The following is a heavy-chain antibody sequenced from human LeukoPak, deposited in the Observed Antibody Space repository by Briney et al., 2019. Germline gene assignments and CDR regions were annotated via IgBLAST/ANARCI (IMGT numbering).Heavy chain of an antibody. D-gene: IGHD3-10*01. CDR1: GGSISSSSYY. CDR2: IKQDGSEK. J-gene: IGHJ4*02. CDR3: AREPINYGSGSYSFDY. Sequence: PSETLSLTCTVSGGSISSSSYYWGWIRQPPGKGLEWVANIKQDGSEKYYVDSVKGRFTISRDNAKNSLYLQMNSLRAEDTAVYYCAREPINYGSGSYSFDYWGQGTLVTVSS. V-gene: IGHV3-7*01.